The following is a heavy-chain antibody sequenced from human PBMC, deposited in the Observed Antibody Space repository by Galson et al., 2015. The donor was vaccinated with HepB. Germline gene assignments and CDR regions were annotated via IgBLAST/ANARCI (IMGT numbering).Heavy chain of an antibody. D-gene: IGHD4-17*01. CDR3: ARVALSDYGDHAHFDY. J-gene: IGHJ4*02. CDR1: GFTFSRFSSYS. Sequence: SLRLSCAASGFTFSRFSSYSMSWVRQAPGKGLEWVANIGQDGREIYYVDSVKGRFTISRDNVKNSVFLQMNSLRVDETAVYYCARVALSDYGDHAHFDYWGQGTLVTVSS. V-gene: IGHV3-7*01. CDR2: IGQDGREI.